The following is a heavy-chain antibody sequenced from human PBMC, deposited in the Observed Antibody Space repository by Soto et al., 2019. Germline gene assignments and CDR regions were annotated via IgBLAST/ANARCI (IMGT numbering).Heavy chain of an antibody. J-gene: IGHJ4*02. Sequence: TSETLSLTCAVSGGSISGSNWWSWVRQPPGKGLEWIGEIYHSGSTNYNPSLKSRVTISVDKSKNQFSLKLSSVTAADTAVYYCARAPSYGKNFDYWGQGTLVTVSS. D-gene: IGHD5-18*01. CDR2: IYHSGST. CDR1: GGSISGSNW. V-gene: IGHV4-4*02. CDR3: ARAPSYGKNFDY.